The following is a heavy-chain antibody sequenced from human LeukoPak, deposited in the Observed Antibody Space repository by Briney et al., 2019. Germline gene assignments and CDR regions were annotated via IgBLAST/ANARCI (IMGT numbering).Heavy chain of an antibody. V-gene: IGHV4-59*08. D-gene: IGHD2-15*01. CDR2: IYYSGST. J-gene: IGHJ4*02. CDR1: GGSISSYY. Sequence: SETLSLTCTVSGGSISSYYWSWIRQPPGKGLEWIGYIYYSGSTNYNPSLKSRVTISVDTSKDQFSLKLSSVTAADTAVYYCASRSGGGHFGYWGQGTLVTVSS. CDR3: ASRSGGGHFGY.